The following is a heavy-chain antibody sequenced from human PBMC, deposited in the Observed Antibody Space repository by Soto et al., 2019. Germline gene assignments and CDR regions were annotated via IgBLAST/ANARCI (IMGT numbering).Heavy chain of an antibody. CDR3: AKDRLRFWFDP. CDR1: GFTFSSYA. D-gene: IGHD5-12*01. CDR2: ISGSGGST. Sequence: GSLLRACAASGFTFSSYAMSWVRQAPGKGLEWVSAISGSGGSTYYADSVKGRFTISRDNSKNTLYLQMNSLRAEDTAVYYCAKDRLRFWFDPWGQGTLVTVYS. J-gene: IGHJ5*02. V-gene: IGHV3-23*01.